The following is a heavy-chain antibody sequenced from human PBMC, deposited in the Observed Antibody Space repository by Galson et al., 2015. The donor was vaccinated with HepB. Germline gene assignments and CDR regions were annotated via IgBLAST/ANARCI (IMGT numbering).Heavy chain of an antibody. CDR3: ARVRTRRPPHYYDGFDV. J-gene: IGHJ6*02. CDR2: TYYRAKWYQ. Sequence: CAISGDSVSSNTAAWNWIRQSPSRGLEWLGRTYYRAKWYQDYAVSVKSRMTINSDTSKNQFSLHLNSVTPEDTAVYYCARVRTRRPPHYYDGFDVWGQGTTGTVSS. D-gene: IGHD2-21*01. V-gene: IGHV6-1*01. CDR1: GDSVSSNTAA.